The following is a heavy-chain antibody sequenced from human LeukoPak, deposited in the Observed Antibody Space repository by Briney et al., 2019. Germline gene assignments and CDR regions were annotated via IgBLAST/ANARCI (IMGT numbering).Heavy chain of an antibody. V-gene: IGHV1-2*02. D-gene: IGHD3-3*01. J-gene: IGHJ4*02. Sequence: ASVKVSCKASGYTFTSYGISWVRQAPGQGLEWMGWINPNSGGTNYAQKFQGRVTMTRDTSISTAYMELSRLRSDDTAVYYCAARPVLDLWSGYYDYWGQGTLVTVSS. CDR2: INPNSGGT. CDR3: AARPVLDLWSGYYDY. CDR1: GYTFTSYG.